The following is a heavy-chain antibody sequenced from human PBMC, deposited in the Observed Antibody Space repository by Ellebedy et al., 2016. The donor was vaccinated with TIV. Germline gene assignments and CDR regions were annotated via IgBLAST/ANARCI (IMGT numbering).Heavy chain of an antibody. V-gene: IGHV3-23*01. CDR2: FGVSGDST. J-gene: IGHJ4*02. D-gene: IGHD3-22*01. CDR3: AKGRGGGSDSSAPRYYFDY. CDR1: GFTFSSYA. Sequence: GESLKISCAASGFTFSSYAMSWVRQAPGKGLEWVSGFGVSGDSTYNADSVKGRFTISRDNSKNTLYLQMNSLSAEDTAVYYCAKGRGGGSDSSAPRYYFDYWGLGTLVTVSS.